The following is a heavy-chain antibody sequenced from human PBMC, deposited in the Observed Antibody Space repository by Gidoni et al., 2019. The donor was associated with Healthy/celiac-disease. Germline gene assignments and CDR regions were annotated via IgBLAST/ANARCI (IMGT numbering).Heavy chain of an antibody. J-gene: IGHJ4*02. V-gene: IGHV1-3*01. Sequence: QVQLVQSGAEVKKPGASVKVPCKASGYTFTSYAMHWVRQAPGQRLEWMGWINAGNGNTKYSQKFQGRVTITRDTSASTAYMELSSLRSEDTAVYYCARDQSSSFFDYWGQGTLVTVSS. CDR1: GYTFTSYA. CDR2: INAGNGNT. CDR3: ARDQSSSFFDY. D-gene: IGHD6-13*01.